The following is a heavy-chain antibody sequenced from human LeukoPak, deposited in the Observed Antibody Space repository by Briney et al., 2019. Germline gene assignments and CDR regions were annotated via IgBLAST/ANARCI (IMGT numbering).Heavy chain of an antibody. D-gene: IGHD3-3*01. CDR2: IVGSGGRT. Sequence: GGSLRLSCAASGFTFSGYAMSWVRQAPGKGLEWVSTIVGSGGRTYNADSVKGRFTISRDNSKSTLYLQMNSLRAEDTAVHYCAKANDFWSGYSNYWGQGTLVTVSS. J-gene: IGHJ4*02. CDR1: GFTFSGYA. V-gene: IGHV3-23*01. CDR3: AKANDFWSGYSNY.